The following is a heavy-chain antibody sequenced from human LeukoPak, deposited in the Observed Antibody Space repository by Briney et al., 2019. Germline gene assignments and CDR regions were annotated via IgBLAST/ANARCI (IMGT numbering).Heavy chain of an antibody. V-gene: IGHV1-24*01. CDR3: ATGGYSSGSDAFDI. Sequence: ASVKVSCKVSGYTLTELSTHWVRQAPGKGLEWMGGFDPEDGETIYAQKFQGRVTMTEDTSTDTAYMEQSSLRSEDTAVYYCATGGYSSGSDAFDIWGQGTMVTVSS. CDR2: FDPEDGET. J-gene: IGHJ3*02. CDR1: GYTLTELS. D-gene: IGHD6-19*01.